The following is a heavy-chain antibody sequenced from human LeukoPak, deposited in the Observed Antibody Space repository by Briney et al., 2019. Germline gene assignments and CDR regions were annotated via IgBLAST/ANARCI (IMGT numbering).Heavy chain of an antibody. D-gene: IGHD1-26*01. CDR1: GFTFSSYA. J-gene: IGHJ4*02. CDR2: ISYDGSNK. Sequence: GGSLRLSCAASGFTFSSYAMHWVRQAPGKGLEWVAVISYDGSNKYYADSVKGRFTISRDNSKNTLYLQMNSLRAEDTAVYYCARDTYSGSYFFDYWGQGTLVTASS. CDR3: ARDTYSGSYFFDY. V-gene: IGHV3-30-3*01.